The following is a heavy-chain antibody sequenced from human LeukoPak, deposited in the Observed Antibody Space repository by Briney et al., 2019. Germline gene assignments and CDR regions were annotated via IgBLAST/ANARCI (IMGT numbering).Heavy chain of an antibody. D-gene: IGHD4-11*01. CDR1: GGTFSSYA. CDR3: ARAGPYSPSYYYYYMDV. V-gene: IGHV1-69*05. Sequence: ASVKVPCKASGGTFSSYAISWVRQAPGQGLEWMGGIIPIFGTANYAQKFQGRVTITRNTSISTAYMELSSLRSEDTAVYYCARAGPYSPSYYYYYMDVWGKGTTVTVSS. J-gene: IGHJ6*03. CDR2: IIPIFGTA.